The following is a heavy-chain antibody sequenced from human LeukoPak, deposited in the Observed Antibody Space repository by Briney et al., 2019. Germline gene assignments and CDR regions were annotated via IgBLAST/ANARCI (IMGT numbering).Heavy chain of an antibody. D-gene: IGHD1-26*01. Sequence: ASVKVSCKASGYTFTSYYMRWVRQAPGQGLEWMGIINPSGGSTSYAQKFQGRVTMTRDTSTSTVYMELSSLRSEDTAVYYCARDNLQWELPDYWGQGTLVTVSS. CDR2: INPSGGST. CDR1: GYTFTSYY. V-gene: IGHV1-46*01. J-gene: IGHJ4*02. CDR3: ARDNLQWELPDY.